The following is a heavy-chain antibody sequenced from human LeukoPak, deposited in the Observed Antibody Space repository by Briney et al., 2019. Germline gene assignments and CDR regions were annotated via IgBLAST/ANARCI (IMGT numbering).Heavy chain of an antibody. Sequence: QPGGSLRLSCAASGFPFSLYGMSWVRQAPGKGLEWVSAISGSGGSTYYADSVKGRFTISRDNSKNTLYLQMNSLRAEDTAVYYCASQGFTIFGVAPPPFDYWGQGTLVTVSS. CDR2: ISGSGGST. CDR3: ASQGFTIFGVAPPPFDY. D-gene: IGHD3-3*01. J-gene: IGHJ4*02. CDR1: GFPFSLYG. V-gene: IGHV3-23*01.